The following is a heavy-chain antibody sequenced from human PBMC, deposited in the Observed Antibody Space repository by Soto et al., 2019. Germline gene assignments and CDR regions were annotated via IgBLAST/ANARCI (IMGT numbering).Heavy chain of an antibody. CDR1: GYTITELS. V-gene: IGHV1-24*01. CDR2: FDPEDGET. Sequence: ASVKVYRKVSGYTITELSIHRVRKETGKGLEWMGGFDPEDGETIYAQKFQGRVTMTEDTSTDTAYMDLSSLRSEDTAVYYCAKVKPTYYDTSGYYSTWGQGTLVTVSS. CDR3: AKVKPTYYDTSGYYST. D-gene: IGHD3-22*01. J-gene: IGHJ5*02.